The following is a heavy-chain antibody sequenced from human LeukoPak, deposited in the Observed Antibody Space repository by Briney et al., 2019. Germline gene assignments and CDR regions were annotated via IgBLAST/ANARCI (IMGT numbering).Heavy chain of an antibody. CDR2: IYYSGST. CDR3: ARDICGGDCYFVDV. J-gene: IGHJ4*02. Sequence: SETLSLTCTVSGGSISSYYWSWIRQPPGKGLEWIGYIYYSGSTNYNPSLKSRVSISVDTSKNQFSLKLSSVTAADTAVYYCARDICGGDCYFVDVWGQGTLVTVSS. CDR1: GGSISSYY. D-gene: IGHD2-21*01. V-gene: IGHV4-59*01.